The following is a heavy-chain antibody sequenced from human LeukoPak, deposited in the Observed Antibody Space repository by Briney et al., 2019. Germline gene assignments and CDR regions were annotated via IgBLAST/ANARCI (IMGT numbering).Heavy chain of an antibody. Sequence: GGSLRLSCAASGFTFSSYAMHWVRQAPGKGLEYVSAISSNGGSTYYANSVKGRFTISRDNSKNTLYLQMGSLRAEDMAVYYCARDAGSRGVSYFDYWGQGTLVTVSS. CDR1: GFTFSSYA. D-gene: IGHD3-10*01. V-gene: IGHV3-64*01. CDR3: ARDAGSRGVSYFDY. CDR2: ISSNGGST. J-gene: IGHJ4*02.